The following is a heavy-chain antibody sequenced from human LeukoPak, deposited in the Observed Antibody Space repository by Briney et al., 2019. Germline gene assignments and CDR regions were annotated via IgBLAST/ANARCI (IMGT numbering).Heavy chain of an antibody. CDR3: AKDKLAYCSGGSCYYFDY. V-gene: IGHV3-23*01. CDR2: ISVSGGST. J-gene: IGHJ4*02. CDR1: GFTFSSYA. D-gene: IGHD2-15*01. Sequence: GGSLRLSCAASGFTFSSYAMSWVRQAPGKGLEWVSAISVSGGSTYYADSVKGRFTISRDNSKNTLYLQMNSLRAEDTAVYYCAKDKLAYCSGGSCYYFDYWGQGTLVTVSS.